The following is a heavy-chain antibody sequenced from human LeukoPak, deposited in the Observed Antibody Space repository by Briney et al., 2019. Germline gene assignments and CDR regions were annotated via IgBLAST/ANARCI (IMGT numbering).Heavy chain of an antibody. CDR3: ARESESSGWYDY. CDR2: ISGDDGST. J-gene: IGHJ4*02. CDR1: GVMFNDYA. Sequence: PGGSLRLSCAGPGVMFNDYAIYWVCQAPAKGQGWVSLISGDDGSTFYTDAVKGRFTISRDNSKNSLYLQMNSLRSDDTALYYCARESESSGWYDYWGQGTLVTVSS. D-gene: IGHD6-19*01. V-gene: IGHV3-43*02.